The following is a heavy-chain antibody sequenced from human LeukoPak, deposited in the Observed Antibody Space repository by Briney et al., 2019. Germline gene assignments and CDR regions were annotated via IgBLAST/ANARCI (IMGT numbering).Heavy chain of an antibody. Sequence: SETLSLTCTVSGGSISSYYWTWIRRPPGKGLEWIGYLYYSGSTNYNPSLKSRVTISVDTSKNQFSLKLSSVTAADTAAYYCARGVVPAAPFDYWGQGTLVTVSS. V-gene: IGHV4-59*01. CDR2: LYYSGST. CDR1: GGSISSYY. J-gene: IGHJ4*02. D-gene: IGHD2-2*01. CDR3: ARGVVPAAPFDY.